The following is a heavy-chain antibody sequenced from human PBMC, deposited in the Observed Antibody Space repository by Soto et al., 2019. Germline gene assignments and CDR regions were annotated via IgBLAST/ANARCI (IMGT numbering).Heavy chain of an antibody. CDR1: GFTFSRYA. CDR2: IGGDGEST. D-gene: IGHD3-22*01. Sequence: GGSLRLSCAASGFTFSRYAMSWVRQIPGKGLECVSAIGGDGESTHYADSVKGRFTISRDNSKNTLYLQMGSLRAEDMAVYYCARDPFPSDYYDSSGHNWFDPWGQGTLVTVSS. J-gene: IGHJ5*02. V-gene: IGHV3-23*01. CDR3: ARDPFPSDYYDSSGHNWFDP.